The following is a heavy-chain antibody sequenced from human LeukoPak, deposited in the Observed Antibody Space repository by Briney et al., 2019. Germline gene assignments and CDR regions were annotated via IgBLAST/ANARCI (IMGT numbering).Heavy chain of an antibody. CDR3: ARSQIYGSGSLVDP. CDR2: LYYSGST. D-gene: IGHD3-10*01. CDR1: GGCISSGDYY. V-gene: IGHV4-30-4*01. Sequence: PSPTLSLTCTVSGGCISSGDYYWSWIRQPPGKGLEWNGYLYYSGSTYYNPSLKSRVIISVDTSKYQFSLKLSSVTAADTAVYYCARSQIYGSGSLVDPWGQGTLVTVSS. J-gene: IGHJ5*02.